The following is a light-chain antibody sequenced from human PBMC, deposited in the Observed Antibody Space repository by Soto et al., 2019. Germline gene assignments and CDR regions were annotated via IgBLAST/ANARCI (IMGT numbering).Light chain of an antibody. Sequence: QSVLTQPPSVSGTPGQSITISCAGTSSDVGSYNLVCWYQQHPGKAPKLMIYEGSKRPSGVSNRFSGSKSGNTASLTISGLQAEDEADYYCCSYAGSSASYVFGTGTKVTVL. CDR1: SSDVGSYNL. CDR3: CSYAGSSASYV. CDR2: EGS. V-gene: IGLV2-23*01. J-gene: IGLJ1*01.